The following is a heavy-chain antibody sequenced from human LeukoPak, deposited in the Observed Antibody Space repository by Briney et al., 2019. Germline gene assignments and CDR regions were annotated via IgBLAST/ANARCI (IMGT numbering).Heavy chain of an antibody. Sequence: SETLSLTCTVSGGSISSSSHYWSWIRQPPGKGLEWIASINYSGSTYYNPSLKSRVTISVDTSKNQFSLKLSSVTAADTAVYYCARDQGCYFDYWGQGTLVTVSS. V-gene: IGHV4-39*07. CDR3: ARDQGCYFDY. CDR1: GGSISSSSHY. J-gene: IGHJ4*02. CDR2: INYSGST.